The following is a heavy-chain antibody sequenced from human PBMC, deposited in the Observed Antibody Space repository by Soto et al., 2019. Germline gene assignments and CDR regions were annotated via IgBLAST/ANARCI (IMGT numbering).Heavy chain of an antibody. Sequence: VQLAESGGGLVQPGGSLRLSCAASGFTFTGYYMHWVRQAPGQGLEWMGWINPNSGGTNYAQKFQGRVTMTRDPSISTAYMELSRLRSDDTAVYYCARDYYDSSGQYNWFDPWGQGTLVTVSS. J-gene: IGHJ5*02. CDR1: GFTFTGYY. V-gene: IGHV1-2*02. CDR2: INPNSGGT. CDR3: ARDYYDSSGQYNWFDP. D-gene: IGHD3-22*01.